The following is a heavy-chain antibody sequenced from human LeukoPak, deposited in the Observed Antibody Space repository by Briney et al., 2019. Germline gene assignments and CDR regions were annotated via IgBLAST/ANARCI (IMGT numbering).Heavy chain of an antibody. Sequence: SETLSLTCAVSGASISSHYWSWIRQPPGKGMGWIGYTSGSISDNPSLKSRVAVSVDPSQNQVSLSLTSVTAADTAVYYCARVLAIFGLDTTDFYMDVWGKGTTVTVSS. CDR1: GASISSHY. D-gene: IGHD3/OR15-3a*01. CDR3: ARVLAIFGLDTTDFYMDV. J-gene: IGHJ6*03. CDR2: TSGSI. V-gene: IGHV4-59*11.